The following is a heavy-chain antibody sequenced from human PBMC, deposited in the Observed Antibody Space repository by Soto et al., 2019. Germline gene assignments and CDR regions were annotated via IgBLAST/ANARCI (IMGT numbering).Heavy chain of an antibody. CDR3: AKPTDCSSTRCYISAFDI. CDR1: GFTFSSYA. Sequence: GGSLRLSCAASGFTFSSYAMSWVRQAPGKGLEWVSAISGSGGSTYYADSVKGRFTISRDNSKNTLYLQMNSLRAEDTAVYYCAKPTDCSSTRCYISAFDIWGQGTMVTVSS. J-gene: IGHJ3*02. V-gene: IGHV3-23*01. CDR2: ISGSGGST. D-gene: IGHD2-2*02.